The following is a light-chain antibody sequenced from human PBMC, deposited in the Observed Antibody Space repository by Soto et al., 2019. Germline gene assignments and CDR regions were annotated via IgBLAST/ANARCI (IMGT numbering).Light chain of an antibody. J-gene: IGKJ3*01. CDR2: GAS. Sequence: EIVMTQSPATLSVSPGERATLSCRASQSVSGSLAWYQQKPGQAPRLLIYGASTRATDIPARFSGSGSGTEFTITISSLQSEDFAVYYCQQYKSWAMFTFGPGTKVEIK. CDR1: QSVSGS. V-gene: IGKV3-15*01. CDR3: QQYKSWAMFT.